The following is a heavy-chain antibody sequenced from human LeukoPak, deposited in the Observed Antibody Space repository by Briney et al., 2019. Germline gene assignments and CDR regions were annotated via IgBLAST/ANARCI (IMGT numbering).Heavy chain of an antibody. V-gene: IGHV3-30*02. Sequence: PGGSLRLSCAASEFTFSNYGMHWVRQAPGKGLEWVAFIRYDESNEYYADSVKGQFTISRDNSKNTLYLQMNSLRADDTAVYYCVKDSSWMGEYYFDYWGQGTLVTVSS. CDR3: VKDSSWMGEYYFDY. CDR1: EFTFSNYG. J-gene: IGHJ4*02. D-gene: IGHD3-16*01. CDR2: IRYDESNE.